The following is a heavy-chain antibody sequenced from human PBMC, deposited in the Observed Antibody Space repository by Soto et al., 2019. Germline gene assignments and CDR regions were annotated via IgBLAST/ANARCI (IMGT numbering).Heavy chain of an antibody. CDR2: VYYGGSI. J-gene: IGHJ5*02. CDR1: GGSISSRSHY. CDR3: ARQVNNWFDP. D-gene: IGHD4-4*01. Sequence: QLQLQESGPGLVKPSETLSLTCTVSGGSISSRSHYWGWIRQPPGKGLEWIGSVYYGGSIYYNSSLKGRVTISVDTSKNHLSLKLSSVTAADTAVYYCARQVNNWFDPWGQGTLVTVSS. V-gene: IGHV4-39*01.